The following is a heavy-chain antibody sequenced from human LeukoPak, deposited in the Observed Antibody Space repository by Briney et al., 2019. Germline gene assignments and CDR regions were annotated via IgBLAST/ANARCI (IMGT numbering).Heavy chain of an antibody. CDR3: AKALRETHRPVYSYYYMDV. CDR1: EFTFNNYA. D-gene: IGHD2-21*01. V-gene: IGHV3-23*01. J-gene: IGHJ6*03. Sequence: GGSLRLSCAASEFTFNNYAVSWVRQAPGQGLEWVSTISGRGGITYYADSVKGRFTISRDNSKNTVFLQMNSLRVDDAAVYYCAKALRETHRPVYSYYYMDVWGKGTTVTVSS. CDR2: ISGRGGIT.